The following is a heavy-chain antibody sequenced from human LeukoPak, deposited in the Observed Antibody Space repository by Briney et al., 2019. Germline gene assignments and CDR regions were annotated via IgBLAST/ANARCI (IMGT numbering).Heavy chain of an antibody. CDR3: AKDQAPRAARVIYFDY. V-gene: IGHV3-74*01. J-gene: IGHJ4*02. D-gene: IGHD2-15*01. CDR2: IDSDGSSA. Sequence: GGSLRLSCAASGFTFTTYWMHWVRQVPGKGLVWVSRIDSDGSSADYADSVKGRFTISRDNAKNTLYLQMDSLRVEDTAVYYCAKDQAPRAARVIYFDYWGQGNLVTVSS. CDR1: GFTFTTYW.